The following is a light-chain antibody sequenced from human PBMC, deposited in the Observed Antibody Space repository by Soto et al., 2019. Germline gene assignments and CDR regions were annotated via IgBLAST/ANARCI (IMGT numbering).Light chain of an antibody. V-gene: IGKV1-5*03. CDR1: QSISSC. J-gene: IGKJ1*01. CDR2: KAS. Sequence: DIQMTQSPCTLSVSVGDRATLTCRASQSISSCLAWYQQKPGKAPKLLIYKASTLKSGVPSRFSGSGSGTEFTLTISSLQPDDFATYYCQHYNSYSEAFGEGTKVDIK. CDR3: QHYNSYSEA.